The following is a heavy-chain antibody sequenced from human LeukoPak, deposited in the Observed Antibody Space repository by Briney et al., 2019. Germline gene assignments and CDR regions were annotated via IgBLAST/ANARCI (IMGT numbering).Heavy chain of an antibody. Sequence: ASVKVSCKASGYTFTGYYMHWVRQAPGQGLEWMGWINPNSGGTNYAQKFQGRVTMTRDTSISTAYMELSRLRSDDTAVYYSARREQGYYDFWSGPFDYWGQGTLVTVSS. V-gene: IGHV1-2*02. CDR2: INPNSGGT. J-gene: IGHJ4*02. CDR1: GYTFTGYY. D-gene: IGHD3-3*01. CDR3: ARREQGYYDFWSGPFDY.